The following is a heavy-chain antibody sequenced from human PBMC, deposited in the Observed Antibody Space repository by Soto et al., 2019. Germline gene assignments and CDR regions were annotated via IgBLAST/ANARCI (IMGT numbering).Heavy chain of an antibody. J-gene: IGHJ5*02. V-gene: IGHV1-8*01. CDR1: GYTFTDYD. CDR3: ARVAVAARPRWLNWFDP. CDR2: MNPNSGET. Sequence: QEQLVQSGAEVKKPGASVKVSCKTSGYTFTDYDINWVRQATGQGLEWIGWMNPNSGETGYAQKFQGRVTMTKSASLSKAFLGLSSLRSEDTAVYYCARVAVAARPRWLNWFDPWGQGTLVPVSS. D-gene: IGHD2-15*01.